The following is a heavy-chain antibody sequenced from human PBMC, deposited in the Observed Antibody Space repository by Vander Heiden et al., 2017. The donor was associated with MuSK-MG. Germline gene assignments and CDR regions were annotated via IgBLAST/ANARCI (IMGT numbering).Heavy chain of an antibody. V-gene: IGHV1-46*03. Sequence: QAHLMQAGAEVMKPGPSVTASCKPAGYTLTRHNLDWGRQAPGQGLEWMGIINPSGGSTSYAQKFQGRVTMTRETSTNTVYMELSSLRSEDAAVYYCASGGELPKGYYYYGMDVWGQGTTVTVSS. J-gene: IGHJ6*02. CDR3: ASGGELPKGYYYYGMDV. CDR1: GYTLTRHN. CDR2: INPSGGST. D-gene: IGHD1-26*01.